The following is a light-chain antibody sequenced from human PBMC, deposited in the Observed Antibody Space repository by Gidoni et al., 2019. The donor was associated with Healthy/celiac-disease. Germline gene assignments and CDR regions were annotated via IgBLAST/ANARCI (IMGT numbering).Light chain of an antibody. CDR2: GAS. Sequence: ESVLTQSPGTLSLSPGERATRSCRASQSVSSSYLAWYQQKPGQAPRLLIYGASSRATGIPDRFSGSGSGTDFTLTISRLEPEDFAVYYCQQYGSSPPRLTFGGGTKVEIK. V-gene: IGKV3-20*01. J-gene: IGKJ4*01. CDR1: QSVSSSY. CDR3: QQYGSSPPRLT.